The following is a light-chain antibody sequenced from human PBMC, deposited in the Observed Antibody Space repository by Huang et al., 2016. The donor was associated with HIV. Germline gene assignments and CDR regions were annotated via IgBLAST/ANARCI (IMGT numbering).Light chain of an antibody. CDR2: NVS. CDR3: MQGTHWPPVT. J-gene: IGKJ5*01. Sequence: DVVMTQSPLLLPVTLGQPAAISCRASHSLEHRDGNIYFNWFHQRPGQSPRRLLLNVSLRDSGGPDRFSGGGSGTDFTLTISRVETEDVGIYYGMQGTHWPPVTFGQGTRLEIK. CDR1: HSLEHRDGNIY. V-gene: IGKV2-30*02.